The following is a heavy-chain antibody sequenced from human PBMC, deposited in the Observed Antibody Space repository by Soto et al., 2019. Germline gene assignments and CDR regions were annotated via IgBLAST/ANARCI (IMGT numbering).Heavy chain of an antibody. J-gene: IGHJ6*02. CDR3: ATDLTGTTNFPGSLDYYYYYGMDV. V-gene: IGHV1-24*01. Sequence: ASVKVSCKVSGYTLTELSMHWVRQAPGKGLEWMGGFDPEDGETIYAQKFQGRVTMTEDTSTDTAYMELSSLRSEDAAVYYCATDLTGTTNFPGSLDYYYYYGMDVWG. CDR1: GYTLTELS. CDR2: FDPEDGET. D-gene: IGHD1-7*01.